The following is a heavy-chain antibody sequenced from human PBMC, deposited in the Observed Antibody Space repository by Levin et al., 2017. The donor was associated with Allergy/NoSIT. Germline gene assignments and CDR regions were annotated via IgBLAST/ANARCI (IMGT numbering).Heavy chain of an antibody. J-gene: IGHJ4*02. D-gene: IGHD2-2*01. CDR2: IKSKSDGGTT. CDR1: GFTFNNAW. CDR3: ATLPLGYCSSTFCYSYFDY. V-gene: IGHV3-15*01. Sequence: GGSLRLSCAASGFTFNNAWMTWVRQAPGKALEWVGRIKSKSDGGTTDYAAPVKGRFTISRDDSKNTLSLQMNSLKTEDTAVYYCATLPLGYCSSTFCYSYFDYWGQGTLVTVSS.